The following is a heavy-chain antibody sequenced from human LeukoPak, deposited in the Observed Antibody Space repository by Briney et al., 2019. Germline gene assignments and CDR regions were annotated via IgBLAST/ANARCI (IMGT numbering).Heavy chain of an antibody. CDR3: ARGVDNYYYYYMDV. V-gene: IGHV3-21*01. Sequence: GGSLRLSCAASGFTVSSNYMSWVRQAPGKGLEWVSSISSSSSYIYYADSVKGRFTISRDNAKKSLYLQMNSLRAEDTAVYYCARGVDNYYYYYMDVWGKGTTVTISS. D-gene: IGHD5-12*01. CDR1: GFTVSSNY. CDR2: ISSSSSYI. J-gene: IGHJ6*03.